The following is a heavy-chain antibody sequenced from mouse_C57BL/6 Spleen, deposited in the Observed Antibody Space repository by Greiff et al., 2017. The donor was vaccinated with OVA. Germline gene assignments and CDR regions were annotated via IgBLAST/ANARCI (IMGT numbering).Heavy chain of an antibody. J-gene: IGHJ4*01. D-gene: IGHD1-1*01. CDR2: IHPNSGST. CDR1: FYTFTSYL. Sequence: VQLQQPGAELVKPGASVNLPSTSSFYTFTSYLMHWVKQRPGQGLEWIGMIHPNSGSTNYNEKFKSKATLTVDKSSSTAYMQLSSLTSEDSAVYYCARDGSSPYAMDYWGQGTSVTVSS. V-gene: IGHV1-64*01. CDR3: ARDGSSPYAMDY.